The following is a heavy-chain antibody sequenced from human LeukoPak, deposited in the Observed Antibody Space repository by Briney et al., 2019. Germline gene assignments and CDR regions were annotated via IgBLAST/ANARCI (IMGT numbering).Heavy chain of an antibody. D-gene: IGHD2-15*01. CDR3: ARSGRYCSGGSCYSVDY. J-gene: IGHJ4*02. CDR2: IYYSGST. V-gene: IGHV4-59*12. Sequence: PSETLSLTCTVSGGSISSYYWSWIRQPPGKGLEWIGYIYYSGSTNYNPSLKSRVTISVDTSKNHFSLKLSSVTAADTAVYYCARSGRYCSGGSCYSVDYWGQGTLVTVSS. CDR1: GGSISSYY.